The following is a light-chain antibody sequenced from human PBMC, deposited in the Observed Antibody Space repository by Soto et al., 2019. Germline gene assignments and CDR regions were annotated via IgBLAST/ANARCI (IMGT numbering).Light chain of an antibody. J-gene: IGKJ1*01. Sequence: DIQMTQSPSSLSASLGDRVIITCRASQSISTRLNWYQQKPGKAPKVLIYSASSLQSGVPSRFSGSRSGTDFSLTISSLQPEDFATYYCQQSSSTPWTFGQGTKVEIK. V-gene: IGKV1-39*01. CDR2: SAS. CDR3: QQSSSTPWT. CDR1: QSISTR.